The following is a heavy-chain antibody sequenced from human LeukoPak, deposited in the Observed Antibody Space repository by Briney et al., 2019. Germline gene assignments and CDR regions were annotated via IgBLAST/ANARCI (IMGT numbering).Heavy chain of an antibody. Sequence: SETLSLTCAVYGGSFSGYYWSWIRQPPGKGLEWIGEINHSGSTNYNPSLKSRVTISVDTSKNQFSLKLSSVTAADTAVYYCARAYYYDSRFVDVWGQGTLVTVSS. V-gene: IGHV4-34*01. CDR3: ARAYYYDSRFVDV. CDR1: GGSFSGYY. CDR2: INHSGST. D-gene: IGHD3-22*01. J-gene: IGHJ4*02.